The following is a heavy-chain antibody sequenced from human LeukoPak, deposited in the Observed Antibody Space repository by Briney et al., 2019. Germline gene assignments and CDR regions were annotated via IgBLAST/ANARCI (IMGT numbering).Heavy chain of an antibody. D-gene: IGHD3-10*01. CDR2: INPNSGGT. CDR1: GYTFTGYY. J-gene: IGHJ4*02. Sequence: ASVKVPCKASGYTFTGYYMHWVRQAPGQGLEWMGWINPNSGGTNYAQKFQGRVTMTRDTSISTAYMELSRLRSDDTAVYYCARDLIWFGESNVDYWGQGTLVTVSS. CDR3: ARDLIWFGESNVDY. V-gene: IGHV1-2*02.